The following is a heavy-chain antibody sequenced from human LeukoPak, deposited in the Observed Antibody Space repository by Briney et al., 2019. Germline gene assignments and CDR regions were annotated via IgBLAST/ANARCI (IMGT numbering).Heavy chain of an antibody. CDR2: IYYSGST. CDR3: ARRLYYFDY. J-gene: IGHJ4*02. Sequence: SETLSLTCTVSGGSISSSSYYWGWIRQPPGKGLEWIGGIYYSGSTYYNPSLKSRVTISVDTSKNQFSLKLSSVTAADTAVYYCARRLYYFDYWGQGTLVTVSS. V-gene: IGHV4-39*01. CDR1: GGSISSSSYY. D-gene: IGHD2-8*01.